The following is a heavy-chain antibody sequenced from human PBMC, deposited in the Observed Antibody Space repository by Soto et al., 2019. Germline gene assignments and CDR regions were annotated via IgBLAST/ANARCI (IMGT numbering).Heavy chain of an antibody. CDR1: GYTFTSYG. CDR3: AGLRQHLDKNFAF. V-gene: IGHV1-18*01. CDR2: ISAYNGNT. J-gene: IGHJ4*02. D-gene: IGHD6-13*01. Sequence: GASVKVSCKASGYTFTSYGISWVRQAPGQGLEWMGWISAYNGNTNYAQKLQGRVTMTTDTSTSTAYMELRSSVTAADTAVYYCAGLRQHLDKNFAFWAQGTLVTVSS.